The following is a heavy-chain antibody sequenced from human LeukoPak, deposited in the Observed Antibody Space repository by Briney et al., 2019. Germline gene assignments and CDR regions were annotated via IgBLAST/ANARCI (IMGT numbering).Heavy chain of an antibody. D-gene: IGHD3-10*01. Sequence: KPSETLSLTCTVSGDSIGGSVDYWVWIRQPPGKGLEWIGSILYSGRTYYNPSLKSRVTISVDTSKNQFSLKLTSVTAADTALYYCARQAGSGGCLGYWGQGTLVTVSS. J-gene: IGHJ4*02. CDR3: ARQAGSGGCLGY. V-gene: IGHV4-39*01. CDR2: ILYSGRT. CDR1: GDSIGGSVDY.